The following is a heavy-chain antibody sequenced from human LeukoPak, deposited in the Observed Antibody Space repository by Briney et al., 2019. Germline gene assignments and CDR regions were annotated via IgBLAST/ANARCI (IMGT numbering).Heavy chain of an antibody. CDR3: ARQAIRGYDFWNY. CDR1: GCSISSGGYY. V-gene: IGHV4-31*03. D-gene: IGHD3-3*01. Sequence: PSETLSLTCTVSGCSISSGGYYWSWIRQHPGKGLEWIGYIYYNGSTYDNPSRKRRITIAVDTSKNKLSMKLRSVPAADTAVYYCARQAIRGYDFWNYWGQGTLVTVSS. CDR2: IYYNGST. J-gene: IGHJ4*02.